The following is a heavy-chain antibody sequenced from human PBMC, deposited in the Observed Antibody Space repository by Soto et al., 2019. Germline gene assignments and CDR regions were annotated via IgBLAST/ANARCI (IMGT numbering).Heavy chain of an antibody. D-gene: IGHD5-12*01. CDR3: ARENLDGYNQSPTFDY. Sequence: QVQLVESGGGVVQPGRSLRLSCAASGFTFSSYAMHWVRQAPGKGLEWVAVISYDGSNKYYADSVKGRFTISRDNSKNTLYLQMNSRRAEDTAVYYCARENLDGYNQSPTFDYWGKGTLVTVSS. CDR1: GFTFSSYA. V-gene: IGHV3-30-3*01. J-gene: IGHJ4*02. CDR2: ISYDGSNK.